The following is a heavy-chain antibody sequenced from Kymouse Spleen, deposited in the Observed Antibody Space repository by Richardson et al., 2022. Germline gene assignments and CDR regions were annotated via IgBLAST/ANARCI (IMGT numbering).Heavy chain of an antibody. CDR1: GFTFSSYW. J-gene: IGHJ5*02. CDR2: IKQDGSEK. CDR3: AREGLLWFGDRNWFDP. V-gene: IGHV3-7*01. D-gene: IGHD3-10*01. Sequence: EVQLVESGGGLVQPGGSLRLSCAASGFTFSSYWMSWVRQAPGKGLEWVANIKQDGSEKYYVDSVKGRFTISRDNAKNSLYLQMNSLRAEDTAVYYCAREGLLWFGDRNWFDPWGQGTLVTVSS.